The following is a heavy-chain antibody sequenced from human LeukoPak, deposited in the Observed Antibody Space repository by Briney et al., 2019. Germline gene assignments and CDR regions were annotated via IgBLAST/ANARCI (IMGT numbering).Heavy chain of an antibody. Sequence: ASVKVSCKASGYTFTSYGISWERQAPGQGLEWMGWISAYNGNTNYAQKLQGRVTMTTDTSTSTAYMELRSLRSDDTAVYYCARDVGDTAMVTEFDYWGQGTLVTVSS. J-gene: IGHJ4*02. V-gene: IGHV1-18*01. D-gene: IGHD5-18*01. CDR1: GYTFTSYG. CDR2: ISAYNGNT. CDR3: ARDVGDTAMVTEFDY.